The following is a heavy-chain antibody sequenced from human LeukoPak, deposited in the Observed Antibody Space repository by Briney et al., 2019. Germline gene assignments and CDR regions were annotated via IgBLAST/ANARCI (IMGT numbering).Heavy chain of an antibody. CDR2: IYHSGST. CDR1: GYSIRSGYF. J-gene: IGHJ3*02. CDR3: ARESGGVYSSSPDAFDI. D-gene: IGHD6-6*01. V-gene: IGHV4-38-2*02. Sequence: PSETLSLTCTVSGYSIRSGYFWGWIRQPPGKGMEWIGSIYHSGSTYYNPSLKSRVTISVDTSMNQFSLKLSSVTAADTAVYYCARESGGVYSSSPDAFDIWGQGTMVTVSS.